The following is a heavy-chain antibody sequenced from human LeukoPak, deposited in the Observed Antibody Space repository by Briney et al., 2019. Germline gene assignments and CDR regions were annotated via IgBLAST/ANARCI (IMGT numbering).Heavy chain of an antibody. CDR1: GYTFTSYY. D-gene: IGHD1-26*01. CDR2: INPTGGST. V-gene: IGHV1-46*01. Sequence: ASLKLSCTASGYTFTSYYMNWVRQAPGQGLEWMGLINPTGGSTGYAQKFQGRVTMTRDMSTSTDYMELSSLRSEDTAIYYCARDNSVGANAWWFDPWGQGTLVTVSS. CDR3: ARDNSVGANAWWFDP. J-gene: IGHJ5*02.